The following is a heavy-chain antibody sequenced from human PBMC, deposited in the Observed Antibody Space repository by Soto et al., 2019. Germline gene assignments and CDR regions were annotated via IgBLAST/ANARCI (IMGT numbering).Heavy chain of an antibody. CDR1: GYTFTSCA. V-gene: IGHV1-3*01. CDR3: AIYGRGRDTFDY. J-gene: IGHJ4*02. CDR2: INAGNGKT. D-gene: IGHD4-17*01. Sequence: ASVKVSCKASGYTFTSCAMHWVRQAPGQRLEWMGWINAGNGKTKYSQKFQGRVTITRDTAASTAYMELSSLTSEDTAVYYCAIYGRGRDTFDYWGQGTLVTVSS.